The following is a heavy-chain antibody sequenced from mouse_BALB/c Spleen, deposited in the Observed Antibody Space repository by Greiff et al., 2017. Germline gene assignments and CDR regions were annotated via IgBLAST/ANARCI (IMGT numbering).Heavy chain of an antibody. CDR2: ISTYYGDA. CDR1: GYTFTDYA. Sequence: VKLMESGAELVRPGVSVKISCKGSGYTFTDYAMHWVKQSHAKSLEWIGVISTYYGDASYNQKFKGKATMTVDKSSSTAYMELARLTSEDSAIYYCAREGGLLYDYWGQGTTLTVSS. V-gene: IGHV1S137*01. D-gene: IGHD2-12*01. CDR3: AREGGLLYDY. J-gene: IGHJ2*01.